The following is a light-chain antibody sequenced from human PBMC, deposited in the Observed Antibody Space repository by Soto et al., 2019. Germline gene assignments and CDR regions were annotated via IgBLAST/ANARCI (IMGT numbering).Light chain of an antibody. CDR2: DVS. J-gene: IGLJ1*01. CDR1: SSDVGGYNY. CDR3: GSYTTSNTRQIV. V-gene: IGLV2-14*03. Sequence: QGARTRPASVSGSPGQSMTISCTGTSSDVGGYNYVSWYQHHPGKAPKLIIYDVSNQPSGVSIRFSGSKSDNTASLNISGLQPEDEADYHCGSYTTSNTRQIVFGTGTKVTVL.